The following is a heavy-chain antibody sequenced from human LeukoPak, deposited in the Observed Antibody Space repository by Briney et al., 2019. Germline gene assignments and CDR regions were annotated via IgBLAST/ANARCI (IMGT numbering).Heavy chain of an antibody. J-gene: IGHJ4*02. CDR3: AKDGDVLRYFDWILNHPSYYFDY. CDR2: MSGSGGST. CDR1: GFTFSSYA. D-gene: IGHD3-9*01. Sequence: PGGSLRLSCAASGFTFSSYAMSWVRQAPGKGREWVSAMSGSGGSTYYAVSVKGRLTISRDNYKNTLYLQMNSLRAENTAVYYCAKDGDVLRYFDWILNHPSYYFDYCGQGSLVTLSS. V-gene: IGHV3-23*01.